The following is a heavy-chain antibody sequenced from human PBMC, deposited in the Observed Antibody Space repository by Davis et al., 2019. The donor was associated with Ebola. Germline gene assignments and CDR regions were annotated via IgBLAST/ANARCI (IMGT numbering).Heavy chain of an antibody. J-gene: IGHJ6*02. Sequence: PSETLSLTCALSGDSVSRFCWNWIRQSPSRGLEWLGRTYYSSSKWYNDYAVSVKSRITINPDTSKNQFSLQLNSVTPEDTALYYCARGWLRGGMHVWGEGTTVTV. CDR1: GDSVSRFC. V-gene: IGHV6-1*01. D-gene: IGHD5-18*01. CDR3: ARGWLRGGMHV. CDR2: TYYSSSKWYN.